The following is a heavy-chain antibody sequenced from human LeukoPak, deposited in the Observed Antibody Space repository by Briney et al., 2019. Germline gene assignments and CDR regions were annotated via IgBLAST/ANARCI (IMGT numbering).Heavy chain of an antibody. CDR1: GYTFTSYD. D-gene: IGHD4-11*01. J-gene: IGHJ6*02. CDR2: MNPNSGNT. V-gene: IGHV1-8*01. Sequence: GASVKVSCKASGYTFTSYDINWVRQATGQGLEWMGWMNPNSGNTGYAQKFQGRVTMTRNTSISTAYTELSSLRSEDTAVYYCARVDYSNHLSGMDVWGQGTTVTVSS. CDR3: ARVDYSNHLSGMDV.